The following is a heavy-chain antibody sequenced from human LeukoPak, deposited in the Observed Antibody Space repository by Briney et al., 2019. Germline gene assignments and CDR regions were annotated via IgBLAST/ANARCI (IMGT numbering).Heavy chain of an antibody. CDR1: GDSITGGSYY. Sequence: SETLSLTCTVSGDSITGGSYYWSWIRHPPGKGLEWIGRPYTSGNTNYNPSLKSRVTISVASSKNHFSLNLSSVTAADTAVYYCARESSSTWGWFDPWGQGTQVTVSS. CDR2: PYTSGNT. J-gene: IGHJ5*02. V-gene: IGHV4-61*02. D-gene: IGHD2-2*01. CDR3: ARESSSTWGWFDP.